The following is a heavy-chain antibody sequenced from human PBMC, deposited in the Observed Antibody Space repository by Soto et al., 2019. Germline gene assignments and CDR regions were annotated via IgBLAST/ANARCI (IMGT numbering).Heavy chain of an antibody. V-gene: IGHV2-5*01. CDR3: ARGLATLPVFAFDV. CDR1: GFSLSTSGVG. Sequence: QMTLKESGPTLVKPTQTLTLTCSFSGFSLSTSGVGVGWVRQPPGKALEWLALIYWSGDEHYRPSLKSRLTITKSTSKNQVVRIMTNMDPVDTATYYCARGLATLPVFAFDVWGQGTTVTVSS. J-gene: IGHJ3*01. D-gene: IGHD6-6*01. CDR2: IYWSGDE.